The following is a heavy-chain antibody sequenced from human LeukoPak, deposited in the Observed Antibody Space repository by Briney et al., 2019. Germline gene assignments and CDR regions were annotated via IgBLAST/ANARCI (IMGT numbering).Heavy chain of an antibody. V-gene: IGHV3-64*01. J-gene: IGHJ6*02. CDR1: GFSFSSYA. D-gene: IGHD4-17*01. Sequence: GGSLRLSCAASGFSFSSYAMHWVRQAPGKGLEYVSGITSRGTGTSYANSVKGRFIISRDNSKNTLYLQMGSLRVEDMAVYYCARGRGTTVTASMDVWGQGTTVTVSS. CDR3: ARGRGTTVTASMDV. CDR2: ITSRGTGT.